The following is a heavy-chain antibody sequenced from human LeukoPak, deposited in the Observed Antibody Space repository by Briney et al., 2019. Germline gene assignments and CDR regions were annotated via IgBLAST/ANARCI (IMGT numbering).Heavy chain of an antibody. Sequence: SETLSLTCAVYGGSFSGYYWSWIRQPPGKGLEWIGEINHRGSTNYNPPLKSRLTISKDKFKNQFSLKLTSVTVADTAVYFCARVKAVAGTLPHLLDYWGQGTLVTVSS. J-gene: IGHJ4*01. V-gene: IGHV4-34*01. CDR1: GGSFSGYY. CDR3: ARVKAVAGTLPHLLDY. D-gene: IGHD6-19*01. CDR2: INHRGST.